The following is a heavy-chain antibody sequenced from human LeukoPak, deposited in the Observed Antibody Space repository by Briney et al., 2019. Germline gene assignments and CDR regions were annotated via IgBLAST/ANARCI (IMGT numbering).Heavy chain of an antibody. V-gene: IGHV3-21*01. D-gene: IGHD5-12*01. CDR1: GFTFSSYS. Sequence: GGSLRLSCAASGFTFSSYSMNWVRQAPGKGLGWVSSISSSSSYIYYADSVKGRFTISRDNAKNSLYLQMNSLRAEDTAVYYCARDLDSGYDLYFDYWGQGTLVTVSS. CDR2: ISSSSSYI. J-gene: IGHJ4*02. CDR3: ARDLDSGYDLYFDY.